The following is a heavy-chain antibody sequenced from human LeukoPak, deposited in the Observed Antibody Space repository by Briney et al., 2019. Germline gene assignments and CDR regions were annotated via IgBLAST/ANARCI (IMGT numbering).Heavy chain of an antibody. CDR1: DYSFSSDG. CDR2: INAYNGNK. CDR3: ANRGQQLYDY. D-gene: IGHD6-13*01. Sequence: GASVKVSCKTSDYSFSSDGFTWVRQAPGKGLEWMGWINAYNGNKNYAQKFQGRVTMTTDTSTNTAYMYLRSLRSDDTAIYYCANRGQQLYDYWGQGTLVTVSS. V-gene: IGHV1-18*01. J-gene: IGHJ4*02.